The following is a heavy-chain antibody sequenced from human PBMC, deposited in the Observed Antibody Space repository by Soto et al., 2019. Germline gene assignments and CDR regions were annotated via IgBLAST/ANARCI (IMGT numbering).Heavy chain of an antibody. CDR1: GGTFSSYA. V-gene: IGHV1-69*04. Sequence: ASVKVSCKAYGGTFSSYAISWVRQAPGQGLEWMGRIIPILGIANYAQKFQGRVTITADKSTSTAYMELSSLRSEDTAVYYCARGGEMAAFDIWGQGTMVTVSS. CDR2: IIPILGIA. CDR3: ARGGEMAAFDI. J-gene: IGHJ3*02.